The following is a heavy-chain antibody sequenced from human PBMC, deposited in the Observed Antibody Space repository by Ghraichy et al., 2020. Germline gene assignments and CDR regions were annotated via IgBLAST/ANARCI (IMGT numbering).Heavy chain of an antibody. Sequence: ASVKVSCKASGYTFTSYGISWVRQAPGQGLEWMGWISAYNGNTNYAQKLQGRVTMTTDTSTSTAYMELRSLRSDDTAVYYCARERIAVAGGPLYYFDYWGQGTLVTVSS. CDR2: ISAYNGNT. CDR3: ARERIAVAGGPLYYFDY. CDR1: GYTFTSYG. V-gene: IGHV1-18*04. D-gene: IGHD6-19*01. J-gene: IGHJ4*02.